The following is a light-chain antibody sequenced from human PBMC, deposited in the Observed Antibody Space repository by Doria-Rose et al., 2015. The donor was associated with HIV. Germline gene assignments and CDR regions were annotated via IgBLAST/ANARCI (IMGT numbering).Light chain of an antibody. J-gene: IGKJ2*01. CDR1: QDITTY. CDR2: AAS. Sequence: SASVGDRVTITCQASQDITTYLNWYQSKPGQAPKLLIYAASAVESGVPSRFSCSGSGPDFSLIISNLQPEDFATYYCQQSYSVLYTFGQGTHVEIK. CDR3: QQSYSVLYT. V-gene: IGKV1-39*01.